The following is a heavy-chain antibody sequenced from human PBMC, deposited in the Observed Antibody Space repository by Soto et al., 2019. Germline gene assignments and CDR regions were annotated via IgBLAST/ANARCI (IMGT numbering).Heavy chain of an antibody. J-gene: IGHJ6*02. D-gene: IGHD5-18*01. CDR2: IIPIFGTA. CDR3: AEEPGYSYGRYYYGMDV. CDR1: GGTFSSYA. Sequence: SVKVSCKASGGTFSSYAISWVRQAPGQGLEWMGGIIPIFGTANYAQKFQGRVTITADESTSTAYMELSSLRSEDTAVYYCAEEPGYSYGRYYYGMDVWGQGTTVTVSS. V-gene: IGHV1-69*13.